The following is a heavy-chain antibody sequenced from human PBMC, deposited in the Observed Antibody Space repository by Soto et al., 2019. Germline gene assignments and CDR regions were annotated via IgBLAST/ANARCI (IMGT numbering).Heavy chain of an antibody. CDR2: ISYDGSNK. CDR3: AKDRGWSSADLDY. D-gene: IGHD6-19*01. J-gene: IGHJ4*02. Sequence: HPXGSLRLSCAASGVTFSSFGMHWVRQAPGKGLEWVALISYDGSNKYYADSVKGRFTISRDKSKNTLYLQMNSLRAEDTAVYYCAKDRGWSSADLDYWGQGTLVTVSS. CDR1: GVTFSSFG. V-gene: IGHV3-30*18.